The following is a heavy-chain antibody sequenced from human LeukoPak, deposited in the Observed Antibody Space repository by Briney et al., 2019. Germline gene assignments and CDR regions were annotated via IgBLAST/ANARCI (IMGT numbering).Heavy chain of an antibody. J-gene: IGHJ4*02. CDR3: ASSYGDLDY. D-gene: IGHD4-17*01. V-gene: IGHV4-34*01. CDR2: INHSGST. CDR1: GGSFSGYY. Sequence: SQTLSLTCAVYGGSFSGYYWSWIRQPPGKGLEWIGEINHSGSTNYNPSLKSRVTISVDTSKNQFSLKLSSVTAADTAVYYCASSYGDLDYWGQGTLVTVSS.